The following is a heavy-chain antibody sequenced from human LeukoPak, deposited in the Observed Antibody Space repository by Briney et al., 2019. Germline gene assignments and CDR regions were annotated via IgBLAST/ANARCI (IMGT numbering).Heavy chain of an antibody. J-gene: IGHJ3*02. CDR1: GGSISSYY. V-gene: IGHV4-59*08. D-gene: IGHD3-3*01. Sequence: SETLSLTCTVSGGSISSYYWSWIRQPPGKGLEWIGYIYYSGSTNYNPSLKSRVTISVDTSKNQFSLKLSSVTAADTAVYYCASSITIFGVVPDAFDIWGQGTMVTVSS. CDR2: IYYSGST. CDR3: ASSITIFGVVPDAFDI.